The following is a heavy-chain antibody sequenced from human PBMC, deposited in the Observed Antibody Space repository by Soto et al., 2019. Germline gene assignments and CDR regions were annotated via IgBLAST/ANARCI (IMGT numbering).Heavy chain of an antibody. CDR2: ISSTGIYK. V-gene: IGHV3-11*06. CDR3: VRDLYGSGTSLRGWFDP. D-gene: IGHD3-10*01. J-gene: IGHJ5*02. CDR1: GFTFSDYY. Sequence: QEQLVESGGGWVNPGGSLRLSCAASGFTFSDYYIAWIRQAPGKGLEWISYISSTGIYKRYADSVKGRFSIARDNANNSLVVQMNSLRADDTAVYYCVRDLYGSGTSLRGWFDPWGQGTLVTVSS.